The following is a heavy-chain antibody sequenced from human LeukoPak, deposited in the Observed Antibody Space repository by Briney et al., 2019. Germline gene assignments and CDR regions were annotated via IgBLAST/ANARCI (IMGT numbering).Heavy chain of an antibody. CDR2: ISSSSSYI. J-gene: IGHJ4*02. Sequence: GGSLRLSCAASGFTFSIYSMNWVRQAPGKGLEWVSSISSSSSYIYHADSVKGRFTISRDNAKNSLYLQMNSLRAEDTAVYYCAKSGDIVVVPAAIHFDYWGQGTLVTVSS. D-gene: IGHD2-2*01. CDR1: GFTFSIYS. V-gene: IGHV3-21*04. CDR3: AKSGDIVVVPAAIHFDY.